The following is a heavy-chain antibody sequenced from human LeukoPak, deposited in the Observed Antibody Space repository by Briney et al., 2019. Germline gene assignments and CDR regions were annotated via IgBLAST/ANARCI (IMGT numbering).Heavy chain of an antibody. Sequence: SETLSLTCTVSGGSISSYYWSWIRQPPGKGLEWIGYIYYSGSTNYNPSLKSRVTISVDTSKNQFSLKLSSVTAADTAVYYCARRVVGATISWFDPWGQGTLVTASS. D-gene: IGHD1-26*01. V-gene: IGHV4-59*01. CDR3: ARRVVGATISWFDP. CDR1: GGSISSYY. J-gene: IGHJ5*02. CDR2: IYYSGST.